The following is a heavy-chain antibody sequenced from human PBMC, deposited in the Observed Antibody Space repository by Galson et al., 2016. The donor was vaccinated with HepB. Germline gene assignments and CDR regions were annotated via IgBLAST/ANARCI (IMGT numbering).Heavy chain of an antibody. J-gene: IGHJ4*02. CDR2: VSTYNADR. CDR3: ARDLEVIEWLRALDY. D-gene: IGHD5-12*01. V-gene: IGHV1-18*01. Sequence: SVKVSCKASGYTFINHGISWVRQAPGHGLEWVGWVSTYNADRRYAQKFQDRVTMTTDTSTSTAYMELRSLRSDDTATYYCARDLEVIEWLRALDYWGQGTLVTVSS. CDR1: GYTFINHG.